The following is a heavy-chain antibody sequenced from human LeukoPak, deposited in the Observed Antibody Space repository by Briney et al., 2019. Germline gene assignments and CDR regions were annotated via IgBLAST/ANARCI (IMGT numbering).Heavy chain of an antibody. CDR2: IYTSGST. Sequence: SETLSLTCTVSGGSISSYYWSWIRQPAGKGLEWIGRIYTSGSTNYSPSLKSRVTMSVDTSKNQFSLKLSSVTAADTAVYYCARSPHYDFWSGYFPWGQGTLVTVSS. D-gene: IGHD3-3*01. V-gene: IGHV4-4*07. CDR3: ARSPHYDFWSGYFP. J-gene: IGHJ5*02. CDR1: GGSISSYY.